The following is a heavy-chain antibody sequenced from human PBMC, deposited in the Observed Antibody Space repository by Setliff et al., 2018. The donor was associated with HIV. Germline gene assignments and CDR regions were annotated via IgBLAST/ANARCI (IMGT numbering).Heavy chain of an antibody. D-gene: IGHD1-26*01. CDR1: GYSISSGYY. V-gene: IGHV4-38-2*02. CDR2: IHQSGST. Sequence: SETLSLTCTVSGYSISSGYYWGWIRQPPGKGLEWIGSIHQSGSTYYNSSLKGRVTMSVDTSKSQFSLNLTSVTAADTAVYYCARGRDDAWELSDRWGQGTLVTVS. CDR3: ARGRDDAWELSDR. J-gene: IGHJ4*02.